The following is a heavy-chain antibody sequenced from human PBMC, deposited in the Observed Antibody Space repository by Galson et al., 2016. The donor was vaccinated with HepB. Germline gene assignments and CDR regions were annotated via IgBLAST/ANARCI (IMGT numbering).Heavy chain of an antibody. CDR2: IYSGGAT. V-gene: IGHV3-53*01. J-gene: IGHJ5*01. CDR3: ARDPGRIAAAGHLDS. Sequence: SLRLSCAASGFIVSSHYMNWVRQVPGKGLEWVAIIYSGGATYYADSVKGRFTISRDNPKNTVYLQMNSLRADDTAFYYCARDPGRIAAAGHLDSWGQGTLVTVSS. CDR1: GFIVSSHY. D-gene: IGHD6-13*01.